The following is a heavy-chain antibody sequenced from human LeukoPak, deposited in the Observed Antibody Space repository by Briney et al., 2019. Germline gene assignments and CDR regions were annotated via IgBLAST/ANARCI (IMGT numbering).Heavy chain of an antibody. CDR2: ISWNSGSI. CDR3: AKDITASIATPVY. V-gene: IGHV3-9*01. Sequence: GRSLRLSCAASGFTFDDYAMHWVRQAPGKGLEWVSGISWNSGSIGYADSVKGRFTTSRDNAKNSLYLQMNSLRAEDTALYNCAKDITASIATPVYWGQGTLVTVSS. CDR1: GFTFDDYA. D-gene: IGHD6-6*01. J-gene: IGHJ4*02.